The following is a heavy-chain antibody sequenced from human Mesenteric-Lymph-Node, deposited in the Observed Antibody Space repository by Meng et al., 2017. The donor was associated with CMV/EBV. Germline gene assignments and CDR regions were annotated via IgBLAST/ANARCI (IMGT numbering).Heavy chain of an antibody. CDR3: VHPAATPVTAFFDL. J-gene: IGHJ4*02. Sequence: GESLKISCAASGFTFSSYAMSWVRQAPGKGLEWVSAISGSGGSTYYADSVKGRFTISRDNFKNTLYLQMNSLRAEDTAIYYCVHPAATPVTAFFDLWGQGTLVTVSS. V-gene: IGHV3-23*01. CDR1: GFTFSSYA. CDR2: ISGSGGST. D-gene: IGHD2-21*02.